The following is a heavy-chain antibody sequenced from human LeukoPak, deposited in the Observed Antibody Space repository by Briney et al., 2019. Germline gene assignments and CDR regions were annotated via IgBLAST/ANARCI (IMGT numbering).Heavy chain of an antibody. CDR1: GGSFSSYG. J-gene: IGHJ5*02. Sequence: AASVKVSCKASGGSFSSYGISWVRQAPGQGLEWMGGIIPMLGRSNYAQKFQGRVTISTDESTSTAYMEMSSLRSEDTAVYYCAREDHTANNWFDPWGQGTLVTVSS. D-gene: IGHD5-18*01. CDR2: IIPMLGRS. V-gene: IGHV1-69*05. CDR3: AREDHTANNWFDP.